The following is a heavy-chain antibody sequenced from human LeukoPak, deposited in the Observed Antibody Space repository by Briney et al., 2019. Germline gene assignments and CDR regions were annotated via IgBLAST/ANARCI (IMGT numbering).Heavy chain of an antibody. Sequence: GSLRLSCAASGFTFSSYGMHWVRQAPGKGLEWVAVISYDGSNKYYADSVKGRFTISRDNSKNTLYLQMNSLRAEDTAVYYCAKDRLAYCGGDCSGVDYWGQGTLVTVSS. V-gene: IGHV3-30*18. CDR3: AKDRLAYCGGDCSGVDY. J-gene: IGHJ4*02. D-gene: IGHD2-21*02. CDR1: GFTFSSYG. CDR2: ISYDGSNK.